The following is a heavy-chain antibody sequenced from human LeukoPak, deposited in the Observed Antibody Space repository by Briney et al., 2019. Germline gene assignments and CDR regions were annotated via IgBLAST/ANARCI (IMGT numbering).Heavy chain of an antibody. CDR1: GFTFSSYA. D-gene: IGHD2-15*01. CDR2: IKQDGSEK. V-gene: IGHV3-7*03. J-gene: IGHJ4*02. Sequence: GGSLRLSCAASGFTFSSYAMHWVRQAPGKGLEWVANIKQDGSEKNYVDSVKGRFTISRDNAKNSLYMQMNSLRVGDTAVYYCAKDGCSGGSCTFDYWGQGTLVTVSS. CDR3: AKDGCSGGSCTFDY.